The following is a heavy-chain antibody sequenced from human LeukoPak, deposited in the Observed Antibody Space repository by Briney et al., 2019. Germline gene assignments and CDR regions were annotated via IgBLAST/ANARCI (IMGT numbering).Heavy chain of an antibody. V-gene: IGHV4-59*01. D-gene: IGHD6-13*01. J-gene: IGHJ4*02. CDR1: GGSISSYY. CDR2: IYYSGST. CDR3: ARGWSSSWHHDKTIYYFDY. Sequence: RPSETLSLTCTVSGGSISSYYWSWIRQPPGKGLEWIGYIYYSGSTNYNSSLKSRVTISVDTSKNQFSLKLSSVTAADTAVYYCARGWSSSWHHDKTIYYFDYWGQGTLVTVSS.